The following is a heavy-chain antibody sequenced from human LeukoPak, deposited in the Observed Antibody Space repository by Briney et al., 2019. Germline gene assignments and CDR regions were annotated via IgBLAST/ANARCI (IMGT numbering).Heavy chain of an antibody. V-gene: IGHV1-69*05. J-gene: IGHJ6*03. CDR1: GGTFSSYA. D-gene: IGHD2-15*01. CDR3: ARGVGVAVPFGYYYMDV. Sequence: SVKVSCKASGGTFSSYAISWVRQAPGQGLEWMGGIIPIFGTANYAQKLQGRVTMTTDTSTSTAYMELRSLRSDDTAVYYCARGVGVAVPFGYYYMDVWGKGTTVTISS. CDR2: IIPIFGTA.